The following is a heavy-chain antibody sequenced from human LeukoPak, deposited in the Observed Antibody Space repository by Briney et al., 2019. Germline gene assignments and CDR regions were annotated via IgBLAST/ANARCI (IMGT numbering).Heavy chain of an antibody. CDR1: GYTFTSYG. Sequence: ASVKVSCKASGYTFTSYGISWVRQAPGQGLEWMGWISAYNGNTNYAQKLQGRVTMTTDTSTSTAYMELRSLRSDDTAVYYCARDPIGVVPAASFDYWGQGTLVTVSS. CDR3: ARDPIGVVPAASFDY. D-gene: IGHD2-2*01. CDR2: ISAYNGNT. J-gene: IGHJ4*02. V-gene: IGHV1-18*01.